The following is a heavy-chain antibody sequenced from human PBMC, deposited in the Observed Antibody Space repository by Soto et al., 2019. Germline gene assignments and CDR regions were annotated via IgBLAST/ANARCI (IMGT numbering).Heavy chain of an antibody. V-gene: IGHV3-33*01. D-gene: IGHD4-17*01. CDR1: GFTFSSYG. CDR3: ARASGVTTCLDY. J-gene: IGHJ4*02. CDR2: IWYDGSNK. Sequence: QVQLVESGGGVVQPGRSLRLSCAASGFTFSSYGMHWVRQAPGKGLEWVAVIWYDGSNKYYADSVKGRFTISRDNSKNTLYLQMNSLRAEDTAVYYCARASGVTTCLDYWGQGTLVTVSS.